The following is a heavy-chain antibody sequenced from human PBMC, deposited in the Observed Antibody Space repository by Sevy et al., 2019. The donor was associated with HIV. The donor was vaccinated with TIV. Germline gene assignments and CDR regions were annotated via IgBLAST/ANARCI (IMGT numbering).Heavy chain of an antibody. CDR1: GFTFSSYG. Sequence: GGSLRLSCAASGFTFSSYGMHWVRQAPGKGLEWVAVISYDGSNKYYADSVKGRFTISRDNSKNTLYLQMNSLRDKDTAVYYCAKEASSDFWSGYYLDYYYYYGMDVWGQGTTVTVSS. CDR3: AKEASSDFWSGYYLDYYYYYGMDV. J-gene: IGHJ6*02. D-gene: IGHD3-3*01. CDR2: ISYDGSNK. V-gene: IGHV3-30*18.